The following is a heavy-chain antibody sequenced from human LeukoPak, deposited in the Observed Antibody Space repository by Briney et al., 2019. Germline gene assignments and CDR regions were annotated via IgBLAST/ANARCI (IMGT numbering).Heavy chain of an antibody. J-gene: IGHJ6*03. CDR2: IHHSGST. V-gene: IGHV4-38-2*02. CDR1: DYSIRSGYY. Sequence: SETLSLTCTVSDYSIRSGYYWGWIRQPPGKGPEWIGSIHHSGSTHYNPSLKSRVTIVVDTSKKQFSLMLTSVTAADTAVYYCASRTPSIAALLGYYYMDVWGKGTTVTVSS. D-gene: IGHD6-6*01. CDR3: ASRTPSIAALLGYYYMDV.